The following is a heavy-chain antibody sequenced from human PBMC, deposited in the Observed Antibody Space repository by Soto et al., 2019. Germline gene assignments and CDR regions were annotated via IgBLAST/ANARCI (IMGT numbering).Heavy chain of an antibody. CDR2: IYHTGNT. CDR1: GGSISDDSY. CDR3: ARDEYQLLSSVSWFDS. J-gene: IGHJ5*01. D-gene: IGHD2-2*01. Sequence: SETLSLTCTVSGGSISDDSYWSWVRQTPGKGLEWIGYIYHTGNTYYNPSLRSRVSISVDKSKSQFSLKLISVAAADTAVYFCARDEYQLLSSVSWFDSWGQGTRVTVSS. V-gene: IGHV4-30-4*01.